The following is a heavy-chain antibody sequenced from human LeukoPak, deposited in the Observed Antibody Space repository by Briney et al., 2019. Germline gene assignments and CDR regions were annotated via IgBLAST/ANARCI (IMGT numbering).Heavy chain of an antibody. CDR2: IYHSGST. Sequence: SETLSLTCTVSGGSISSGGYYWSWIRQPPGKGLEWIGYIYHSGSTYYNPSLKSRVTISVDRSKNQFSLKLSSVTAADTAVYYCARDPSEGAFDIWGQGTMVTVSS. CDR1: GGSISSGGYY. CDR3: ARDPSEGAFDI. V-gene: IGHV4-30-2*01. J-gene: IGHJ3*02. D-gene: IGHD3-10*01.